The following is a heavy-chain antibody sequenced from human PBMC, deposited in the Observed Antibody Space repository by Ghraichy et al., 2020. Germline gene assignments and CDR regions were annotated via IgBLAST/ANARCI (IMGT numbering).Heavy chain of an antibody. V-gene: IGHV3-21*01. J-gene: IGHJ4*02. Sequence: GGSLRLSCAASGFTFSSYSMNWVRQAPGKGLEWVSSISSSSSYIYYADSVKGRFTISRDNAKNSLYLQMNSLRAEDTAVYYCARESTTSSCWEFDYWAQGTLLTVSS. D-gene: IGHD6-19*01. CDR3: ARESTTSSCWEFDY. CDR1: GFTFSSYS. CDR2: ISSSSSYI.